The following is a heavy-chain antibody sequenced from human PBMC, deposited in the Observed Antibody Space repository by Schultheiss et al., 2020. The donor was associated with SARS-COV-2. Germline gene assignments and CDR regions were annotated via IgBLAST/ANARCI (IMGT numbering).Heavy chain of an antibody. CDR2: ISSSGSTI. V-gene: IGHV3-48*03. D-gene: IGHD2-2*02. CDR3: ALYCSSTSCYSDYYGMDV. Sequence: GGSLRLSCAASGFTFSSYEMNWVRQAPGKGLEWVSYISSSGSTIYYADSVKGRFTISRDNAKNSLYLQMNSLRAEDTAVYYCALYCSSTSCYSDYYGMDVWGQGTTVTVSS. CDR1: GFTFSSYE. J-gene: IGHJ6*02.